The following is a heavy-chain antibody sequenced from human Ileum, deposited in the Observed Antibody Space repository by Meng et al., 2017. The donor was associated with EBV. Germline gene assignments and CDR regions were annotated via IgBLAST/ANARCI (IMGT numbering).Heavy chain of an antibody. J-gene: IGHJ4*02. CDR3: ARGWDTAMDSG. CDR1: GCSVSISIYD. Sequence: QLQLQDSGPGLVKPSETLSLTCTVSGCSVSISIYDWSWIRQPPGKGLEWIGYIYYSGTTNYNPSLESRVTISVDTSKNQFSLKLRSVAASDTAVYYCARGWDTAMDSGWGPGNLVNVSS. CDR2: IYYSGTT. D-gene: IGHD5-18*01. V-gene: IGHV4-61*01.